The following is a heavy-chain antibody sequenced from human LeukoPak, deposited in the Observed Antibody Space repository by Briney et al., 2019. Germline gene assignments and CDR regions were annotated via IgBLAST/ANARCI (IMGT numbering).Heavy chain of an antibody. CDR3: ARELWFGELLTSRFDP. CDR2: INPNSGGT. Sequence: GASVKVSCKASGYTFTGYYMHWVRQAPGQGLEWMGWINPNSGGTNYAQKFQGRVTMTRDTSISTAYMELSRLRSDDTAVYYCARELWFGELLTSRFDPWGQGTLVTVSS. V-gene: IGHV1-2*02. J-gene: IGHJ5*02. CDR1: GYTFTGYY. D-gene: IGHD3-10*01.